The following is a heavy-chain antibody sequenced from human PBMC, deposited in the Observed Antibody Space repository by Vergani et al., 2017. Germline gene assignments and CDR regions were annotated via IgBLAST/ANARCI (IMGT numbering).Heavy chain of an antibody. CDR1: GGSISSSSYY. CDR2: IYYRGST. CDR3: ARAYDSSGYYYGAAYYFDY. V-gene: IGHV4-39*07. J-gene: IGHJ4*02. Sequence: QLQLQESGPGLVKPSETLSLTCTVSGGSISSSSYYWGWIRQPPGKGLEWIGSIYYRGSTYNPSLKSRVTISVDTSKNQFSLKLSSVTAADTAVYYCARAYDSSGYYYGAAYYFDYWGQGTLVTVSS. D-gene: IGHD3-22*01.